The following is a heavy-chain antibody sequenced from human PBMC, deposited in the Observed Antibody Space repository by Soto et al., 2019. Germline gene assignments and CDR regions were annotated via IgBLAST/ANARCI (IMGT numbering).Heavy chain of an antibody. CDR3: VRHHPSHYDSSVYFDS. Sequence: SETLSLTCSVSGGSISSSNDYWGWIRQPPGKGLEWLGSMFHSGRTYHNPSLKSRVSISVDTSRNLFSLQLSSVTAADTALFFCVRHHPSHYDSSVYFDSWGQGILVTVSS. D-gene: IGHD3-22*01. V-gene: IGHV4-39*01. J-gene: IGHJ4*02. CDR1: GGSISSSNDY. CDR2: MFHSGRT.